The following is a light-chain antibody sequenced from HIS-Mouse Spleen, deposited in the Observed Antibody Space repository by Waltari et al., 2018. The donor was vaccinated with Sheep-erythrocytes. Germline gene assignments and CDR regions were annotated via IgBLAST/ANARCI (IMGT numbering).Light chain of an antibody. Sequence: QSALTQPASVSGSPGQSITISCTGTSSDVGGYNHFSWYQQHPGKAPKLMIYEVSNRPSGVSNRFSGSKSGNTASLTISGLQAEDEADYYCSSYTSSSTQVFGGGTKLTVL. V-gene: IGLV2-14*01. CDR2: EVS. CDR1: SSDVGGYNH. CDR3: SSYTSSSTQV. J-gene: IGLJ2*01.